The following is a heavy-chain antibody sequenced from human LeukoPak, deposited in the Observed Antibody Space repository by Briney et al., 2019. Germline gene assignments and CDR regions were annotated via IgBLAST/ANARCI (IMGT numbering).Heavy chain of an antibody. CDR3: ATNPYVTFYSMDV. Sequence: ASVKVSCKASGYTFTGYYIHWVRQAPGQGLEWMGWINSISGGTQYAQKFQGRVTMTSDTSISTAYMGLSRLTSDDTAVYYCATNPYVTFYSMDVWGRGTTVTVSS. CDR2: INSISGGT. V-gene: IGHV1-2*02. D-gene: IGHD3-10*02. CDR1: GYTFTGYY. J-gene: IGHJ6*02.